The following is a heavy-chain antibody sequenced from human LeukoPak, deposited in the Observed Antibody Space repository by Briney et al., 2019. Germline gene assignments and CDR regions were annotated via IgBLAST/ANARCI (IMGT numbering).Heavy chain of an antibody. D-gene: IGHD3-10*01. CDR3: ARHGLVDPMVRGGWFDP. J-gene: IGHJ5*02. V-gene: IGHV5-51*01. Sequence: GESLKISCKGSGYSFTSYCIGWVRQMPGKGLEWMGIIYPGDSDTRYSPSFQGQVTISADKSISTAYLQWSSLKASDTAMYYCARHGLVDPMVRGGWFDPWGQGTLVTVSS. CDR1: GYSFTSYC. CDR2: IYPGDSDT.